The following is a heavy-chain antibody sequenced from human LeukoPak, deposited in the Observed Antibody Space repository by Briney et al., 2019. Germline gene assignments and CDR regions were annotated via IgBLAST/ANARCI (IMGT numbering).Heavy chain of an antibody. CDR3: ARDLGEMATISYYMDV. CDR1: GFTFSSAW. J-gene: IGHJ6*03. Sequence: PGGSLRLSCAASGFTFSSAWMSWVRQAPGKGLEWVANIKQDGSEKYYVDSVKGRFTISRDNAKNSLYLQMNSLRAEDTAVYYCARDLGEMATISYYMDVWGKGTTVTISS. V-gene: IGHV3-7*01. D-gene: IGHD5-24*01. CDR2: IKQDGSEK.